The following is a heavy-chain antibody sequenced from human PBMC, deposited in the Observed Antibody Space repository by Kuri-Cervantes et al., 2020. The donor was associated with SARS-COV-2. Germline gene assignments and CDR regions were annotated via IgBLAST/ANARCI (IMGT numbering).Heavy chain of an antibody. Sequence: GESLKISCAASGFTFSDYYMNWVRQAPGKGLEWVSSISSSSTIYYADSVKGRFTISRDNAKNSLYLQMTSLRAEDTAVYYCARASLQEYSGSYFHYFDYWGQGTLVTVSS. V-gene: IGHV3-69-1*02. CDR1: GFTFSDYY. CDR3: ARASLQEYSGSYFHYFDY. J-gene: IGHJ4*02. D-gene: IGHD1-26*01. CDR2: ISSSSTI.